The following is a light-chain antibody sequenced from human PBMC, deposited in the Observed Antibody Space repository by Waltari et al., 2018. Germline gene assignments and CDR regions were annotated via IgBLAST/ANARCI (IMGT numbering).Light chain of an antibody. CDR2: GAS. Sequence: EIVMTQSPATLSVSPGERATLSCRASQSVSSNVAWYQQKPGQAPRLLIYGASTRATGIPARFSGSGSGTEFTLTISSLQSEDCAVYYCQQYNNWPFTFGGGTKVEIK. CDR1: QSVSSN. J-gene: IGKJ4*02. CDR3: QQYNNWPFT. V-gene: IGKV3-15*01.